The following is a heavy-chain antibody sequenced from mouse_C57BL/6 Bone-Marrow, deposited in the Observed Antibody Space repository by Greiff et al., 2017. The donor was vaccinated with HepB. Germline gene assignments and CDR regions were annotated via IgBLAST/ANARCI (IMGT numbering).Heavy chain of an antibody. CDR3: ARLERGGAY. Sequence: QVQLLQSGPELVKLGASVKISCKSSGYISTSYYIHWVKQRPGQGLEWIGWIYPGCGNTKHTEKFTGKSTLTADTSSSTAYMQLSSLTSEDFAVYYCARLERGGAYWGQGGQGTVSA. J-gene: IGHJ3*01. CDR1: GYISTSYY. CDR2: IYPGCGNT. V-gene: IGHV1-66*01.